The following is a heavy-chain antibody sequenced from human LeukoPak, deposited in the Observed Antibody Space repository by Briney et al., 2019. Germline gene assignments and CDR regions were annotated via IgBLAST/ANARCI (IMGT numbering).Heavy chain of an antibody. V-gene: IGHV3-74*01. D-gene: IGHD5-12*01. Sequence: GGSLRLSCAASGFTFSSYWMHWVRHAPGKGLVWVSRIKTDGSRTHYADFAQGRFTISRDNAKNTLYLQMNSLRAEDTAVYYCARDGYEFRAFDIWGQGAMVTVSP. CDR1: GFTFSSYW. CDR3: ARDGYEFRAFDI. CDR2: IKTDGSRT. J-gene: IGHJ3*02.